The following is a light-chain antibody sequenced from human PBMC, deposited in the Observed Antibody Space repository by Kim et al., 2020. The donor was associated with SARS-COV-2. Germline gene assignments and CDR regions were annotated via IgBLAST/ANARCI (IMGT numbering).Light chain of an antibody. Sequence: EIVMTQSPATLSVSPGERATLSCRASQSVSSNLVWYQHKPGQAPRLLISGASTRATGIPARFSGSGSGTEFTLTISSLQSEDFALYYCQQHNYWPWTFGQGTKVDIK. V-gene: IGKV3-15*01. J-gene: IGKJ1*01. CDR1: QSVSSN. CDR2: GAS. CDR3: QQHNYWPWT.